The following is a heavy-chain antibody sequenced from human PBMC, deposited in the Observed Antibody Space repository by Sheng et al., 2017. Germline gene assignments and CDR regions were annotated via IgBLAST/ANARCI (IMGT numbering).Heavy chain of an antibody. D-gene: IGHD3-3*01. J-gene: IGHJ6*03. V-gene: IGHV1-18*01. CDR3: ARGSGGNSYYDFWSGYFPYYYMDV. CDR2: ISAYNGNT. CDR1: GYTFTSYG. Sequence: QVQLVQSGAEVKKPGASVKVSCKASGYTFTSYGISWVRQAPGQGLEWMGWISAYNGNTNYAQKLQGRVTMTTDTSTSTAYMELRSLRSDDTAVYYCARGSGGNSYYDFWSGYFPYYYMDVWGKGTTVTVSS.